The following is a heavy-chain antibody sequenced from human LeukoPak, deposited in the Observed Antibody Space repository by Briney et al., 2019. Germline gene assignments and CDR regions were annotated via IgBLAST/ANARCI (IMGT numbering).Heavy chain of an antibody. J-gene: IGHJ6*03. CDR3: ARDGYLAYCGGDCYSYYYYMDV. D-gene: IGHD2-21*02. CDR1: GYTFTSYG. CDR2: ISAYNGNT. V-gene: IGHV1-18*01. Sequence: GASVKVSCKASGYTFTSYGISWVRQAPGQGLEWMGWISAYNGNTNYAQKLQGRVTMTTDTSTSTAYMELRSLRSDDTAVYYCARDGYLAYCGGDCYSYYYYMDVWGKGTTVTVSS.